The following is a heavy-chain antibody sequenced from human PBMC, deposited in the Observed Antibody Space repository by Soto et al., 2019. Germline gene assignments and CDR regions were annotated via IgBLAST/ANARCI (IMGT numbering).Heavy chain of an antibody. CDR2: ISYDGSNK. D-gene: IGHD4-4*01. J-gene: IGHJ4*02. V-gene: IGHV3-30*18. CDR1: GFTFSSYG. Sequence: QVQLVESGGGVFQPGRSLRLSCAASGFTFSSYGMHWFRQAPGKGLEWLEVISYDGSNKYYADSVKGRFTISRDNSKNTLYLQMNSLRAEDTAVYYCAKGPYSSVLGVWGRTEFDYWGQGTLVTVSS. CDR3: AKGPYSSVLGVWGRTEFDY.